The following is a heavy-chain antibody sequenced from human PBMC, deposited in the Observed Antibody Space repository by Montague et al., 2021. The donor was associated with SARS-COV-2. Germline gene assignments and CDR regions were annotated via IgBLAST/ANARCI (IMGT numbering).Heavy chain of an antibody. V-gene: IGHV4-61*02. D-gene: IGHD6-13*01. J-gene: IGHJ4*02. CDR1: GGSISSGNYY. CDR2: NYTSGTT. Sequence: TLSLTCTVSGGSISSGNYYWSWIRHPDGKELVLCGSNYTSGTTYYSFFLKRPVTISVDTSKNQFPLKLTSATAADTAVYYCARAHSGSWAHLDNWGQGSMVTVSS. CDR3: ARAHSGSWAHLDN.